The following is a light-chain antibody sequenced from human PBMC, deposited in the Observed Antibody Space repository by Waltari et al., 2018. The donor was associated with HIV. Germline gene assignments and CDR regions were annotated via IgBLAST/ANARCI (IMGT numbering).Light chain of an antibody. CDR3: SSYSRGALL. J-gene: IGLJ1*01. V-gene: IGLV2-14*01. Sequence: QSVLTQPASVSGSPGQSLTLSCTGTTNDIGSYKYFSWYQQSPDKAPKLIIYEVSNRPSGISSRFSGSKSGNTASLTISGLQADDEAYYHCSSYSRGALLFGTGTKVTVL. CDR1: TNDIGSYKY. CDR2: EVS.